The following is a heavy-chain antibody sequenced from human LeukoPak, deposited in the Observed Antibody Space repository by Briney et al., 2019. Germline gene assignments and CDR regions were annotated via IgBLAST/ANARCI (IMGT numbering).Heavy chain of an antibody. V-gene: IGHV1-46*01. CDR2: INPSDGRT. J-gene: IGHJ4*02. Sequence: ASVKVSCKASGYTLTANYMHWVRQAPGQGLEWMGVINPSDGRTTYAQKFRGRVTMTRDTSTSTVYMELSSMRSEDTAVYYCARKTHHFDSSGYLDYWGQGTPVTVSS. CDR1: GYTLTANY. CDR3: ARKTHHFDSSGYLDY. D-gene: IGHD3-22*01.